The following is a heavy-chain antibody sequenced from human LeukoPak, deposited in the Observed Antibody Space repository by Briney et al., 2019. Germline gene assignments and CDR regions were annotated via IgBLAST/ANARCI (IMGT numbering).Heavy chain of an antibody. CDR1: GASISNYY. CDR3: ARFTTVVPAFWYFDL. CDR2: IFYSGTI. V-gene: IGHV4-59*08. J-gene: IGHJ2*01. D-gene: IGHD4-23*01. Sequence: KPSETLSLTCTVSGASISNYYWSWIRQPPGKGLEWIGYIFYSGTINYNPSLKSRVTVSLDTSKNQFSLQLRSVTAADTAVYYCARFTTVVPAFWYFDLWGRGTLVTVSS.